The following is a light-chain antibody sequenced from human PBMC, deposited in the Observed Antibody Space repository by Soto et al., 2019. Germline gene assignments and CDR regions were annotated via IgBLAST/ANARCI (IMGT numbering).Light chain of an antibody. CDR3: QQYGSSPLT. Sequence: EIVLTQSPGTLSLSPGERATLSCRDSQSVSSSYLAWYQQKPGQAPRLLIYDTSSRATGIPDRFSGSGSGTDFTLIISRLEPEDFAVYYCQQYGSSPLTFGPGTKVDIK. V-gene: IGKV3-20*01. CDR1: QSVSSSY. J-gene: IGKJ3*01. CDR2: DTS.